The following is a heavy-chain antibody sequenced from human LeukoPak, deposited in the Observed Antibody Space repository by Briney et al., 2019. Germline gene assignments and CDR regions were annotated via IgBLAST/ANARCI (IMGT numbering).Heavy chain of an antibody. CDR3: AKGYCSSTSCYALYYFDY. D-gene: IGHD2-2*01. J-gene: IGHJ4*02. CDR2: ISGSGGST. CDR1: GFTFSSYA. V-gene: IGHV3-23*01. Sequence: GGSLRLSCTASGFTFSSYAMSWVRQAPGKGLEWVSAISGSGGSTYYADSVKGRFTISRDNSKNTLYLQMNSLRAEDTAVYYCAKGYCSSTSCYALYYFDYRGQGTLVTVSS.